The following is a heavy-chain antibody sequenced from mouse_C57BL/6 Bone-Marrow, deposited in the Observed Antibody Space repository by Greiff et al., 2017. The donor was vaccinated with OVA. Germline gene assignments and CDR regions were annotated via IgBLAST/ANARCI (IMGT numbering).Heavy chain of an antibody. V-gene: IGHV5-9*01. D-gene: IGHD2-3*01. Sequence: EVQLVESGGGLVKPGGSLKLSCAASGFTFSSYTMSWVRQTPEKRLEWVATISGGGGNTYYPDSVKGRFTISRDNAKNTLYLQMSSLRSEDTALYYCARRYDCYYAFAYWGQGTLVTVSA. CDR1: GFTFSSYT. J-gene: IGHJ3*01. CDR3: ARRYDCYYAFAY. CDR2: ISGGGGNT.